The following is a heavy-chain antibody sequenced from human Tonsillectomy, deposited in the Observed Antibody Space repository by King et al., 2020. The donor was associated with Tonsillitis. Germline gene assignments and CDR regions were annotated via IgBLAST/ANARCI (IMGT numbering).Heavy chain of an antibody. J-gene: IGHJ5*02. V-gene: IGHV4-59*08. CDR3: ASLHSSGWYNWFDP. D-gene: IGHD6-19*01. Sequence: VQLQESGPGLVKPSETLSLTCTVSGGSISSYYWSGIRQPPGKGLEWIGYIYYSGSTNYNPSLKSRVTLSIDTAKNQFSLKLWSVTAADTAVYYCASLHSSGWYNWFDPWGPGTLVTVSS. CDR2: IYYSGST. CDR1: GGSISSYY.